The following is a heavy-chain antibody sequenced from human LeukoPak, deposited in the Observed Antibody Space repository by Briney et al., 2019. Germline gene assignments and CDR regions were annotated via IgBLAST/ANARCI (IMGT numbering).Heavy chain of an antibody. CDR2: ISYDGSNK. CDR1: GFTFSSYG. V-gene: IGHV3-30*18. J-gene: IGHJ4*02. D-gene: IGHD4-17*01. Sequence: PGRSLRLSCAASGFTFSSYGMHWVRQAPGKGLGWVAVISYDGSNKYYADSVKGRFTISRDNSKNTLYLQMNSLRAEDTAVYYCAKGTYGDYPPGDYWGQGTLVTVSS. CDR3: AKGTYGDYPPGDY.